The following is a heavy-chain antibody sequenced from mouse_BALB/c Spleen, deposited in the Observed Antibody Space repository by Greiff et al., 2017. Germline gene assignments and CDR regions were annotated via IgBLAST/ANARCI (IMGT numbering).Heavy chain of an antibody. V-gene: IGHV5-17*02. CDR3: ARSDDGYYWFAY. D-gene: IGHD2-3*01. J-gene: IGHJ3*01. CDR1: GFTFSSFG. CDR2: ISSGSSTI. Sequence: EVQGVESGGGLVQPGGSRKLSCAASGFTFSSFGMHWVRQAPEKGLEWVAYISSGSSTIYYADTVKGRFTISRDNPKNTLFLQMTSLRSEDTAMYYCARSDDGYYWFAYWGQGTLVTVSA.